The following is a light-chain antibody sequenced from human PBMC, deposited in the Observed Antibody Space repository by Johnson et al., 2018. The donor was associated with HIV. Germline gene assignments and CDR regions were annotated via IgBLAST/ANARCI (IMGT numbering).Light chain of an antibody. CDR1: SSNIGHNS. CDR3: GTWDTSLSAPYV. J-gene: IGLJ1*01. CDR2: ENN. Sequence: QSVLTQPPSVSAAPGQEVTISCSGSSSNIGHNSVSWYQQFPGTAPKLLIYENNKRPSGIPDRFSGSKSGTSATLVISGLQTGDEADYYCGTWDTSLSAPYVFGTGTKVTVL. V-gene: IGLV1-51*01.